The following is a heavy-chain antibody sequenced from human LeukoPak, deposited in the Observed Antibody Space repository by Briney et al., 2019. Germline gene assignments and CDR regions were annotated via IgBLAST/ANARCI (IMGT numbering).Heavy chain of an antibody. J-gene: IGHJ6*02. Sequence: GASVKVSCKVSGYTLTELSMHWVRQAPGKGLEWMGGFDPEDGETIYAQKFQGRVTMTEDTSTDTAYMELSSLRSEDTAVYYCATSTYYDFWSGYSEASPYYGMDVWGQGTTVTVSS. CDR1: GYTLTELS. V-gene: IGHV1-24*01. CDR2: FDPEDGET. D-gene: IGHD3-3*01. CDR3: ATSTYYDFWSGYSEASPYYGMDV.